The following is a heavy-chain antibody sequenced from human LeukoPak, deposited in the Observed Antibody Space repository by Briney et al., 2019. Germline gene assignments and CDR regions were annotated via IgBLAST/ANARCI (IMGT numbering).Heavy chain of an antibody. V-gene: IGHV4-39*01. CDR1: GGSISSSSYY. Sequence: SETLSLTCTVSGGSISSSSYYWGWIRQPPGKGLGWIGSIYYSGSTYYNPSLKSRVTISVDTSKNQFSLKLSSVTAADTAVYYCARHPQNTIFGVVITSENAFDIWGQGTMVTVSS. CDR2: IYYSGST. CDR3: ARHPQNTIFGVVITSENAFDI. J-gene: IGHJ3*02. D-gene: IGHD3-3*01.